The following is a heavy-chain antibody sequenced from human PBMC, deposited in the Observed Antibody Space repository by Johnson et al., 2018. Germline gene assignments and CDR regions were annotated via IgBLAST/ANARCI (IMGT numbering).Heavy chain of an antibody. V-gene: IGHV3-30-3*01. CDR3: AREGAYKWKYDDYYYYMDV. Sequence: VQLLESGGGVVQPGRSLRLSCAASGFTFSRYSMHWVRQAPGKGLEWMAVISFDGNNKYYADSVKGRFTISRDNSKNTLYLQMNSLRTDDTAVFYCAREGAYKWKYDDYYYYMDVWGKGTTVTVSS. D-gene: IGHD1-7*01. CDR2: ISFDGNNK. CDR1: GFTFSRYS. J-gene: IGHJ6*03.